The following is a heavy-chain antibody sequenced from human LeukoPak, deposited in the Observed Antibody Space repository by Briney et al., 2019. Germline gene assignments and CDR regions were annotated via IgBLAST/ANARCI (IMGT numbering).Heavy chain of an antibody. J-gene: IGHJ4*02. CDR2: MQSDGINK. Sequence: GGSLRLSCVASGFTFSNYVMNWIRQAPGTGLEWVAYMQSDGINKYYADSVKGQFTISRDNSKNTLYLQMNSLRGEDTAVYFCAEPSPGPVWNYFDYWGQGTLVTVSS. CDR1: GFTFSNYV. V-gene: IGHV3-30*02. D-gene: IGHD1-1*01. CDR3: AEPSPGPVWNYFDY.